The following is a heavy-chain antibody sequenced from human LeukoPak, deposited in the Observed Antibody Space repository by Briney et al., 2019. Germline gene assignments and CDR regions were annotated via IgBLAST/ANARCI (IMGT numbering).Heavy chain of an antibody. J-gene: IGHJ6*02. D-gene: IGHD3-9*01. CDR2: INHSGST. CDR3: ARIMLRYFDWPISPVYYYYYGMDV. Sequence: SETLSLTCAVYGGSFSGYYWSWIRQPPGKGLEWIGEINHSGSTNYNPSLKSRVTISVDTSKNQFSLKLSSVTAADTAVYYCARIMLRYFDWPISPVYYYYYGMDVWGQGATVTVSS. V-gene: IGHV4-34*01. CDR1: GGSFSGYY.